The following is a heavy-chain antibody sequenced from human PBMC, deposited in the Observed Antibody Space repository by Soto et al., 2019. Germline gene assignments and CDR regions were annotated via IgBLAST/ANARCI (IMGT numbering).Heavy chain of an antibody. Sequence: PSETLSLTCTVSGGSISSNYWSWIRQPPGKGLEWIAYIYDSGSTYYNPSLKSRVTISVDTSKNQFSLKLSSVTAADTAVYYCARSTGKKWLQPTKPSYYFDFWGQGTLVTVYS. V-gene: IGHV4-59*01. CDR2: IYDSGST. CDR3: ARSTGKKWLQPTKPSYYFDF. D-gene: IGHD5-12*01. CDR1: GGSISSNY. J-gene: IGHJ4*02.